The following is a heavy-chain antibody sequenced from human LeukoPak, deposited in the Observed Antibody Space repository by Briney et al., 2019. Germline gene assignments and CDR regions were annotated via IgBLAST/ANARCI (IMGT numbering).Heavy chain of an antibody. CDR2: IRPDGDRT. Sequence: PGGSLRLSCAASGFTFSTYAITWVPHGPGKGLEWVSAIRPDGDRTYYANSVRGRFTISRDNSKDTVYLQINGLRVEDTAVYYCAREQSGTRGWYTVDYWGQGTLVTVSS. D-gene: IGHD6-19*01. J-gene: IGHJ4*02. CDR1: GFTFSTYA. CDR3: AREQSGTRGWYTVDY. V-gene: IGHV3-23*01.